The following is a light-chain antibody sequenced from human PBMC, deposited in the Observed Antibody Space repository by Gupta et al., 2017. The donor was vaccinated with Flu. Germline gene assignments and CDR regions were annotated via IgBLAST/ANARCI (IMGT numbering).Light chain of an antibody. Sequence: DVKMTQPPSSLSASVGDRVTITCRASPSISNYLNWYQQRPGKAPKLLIYAASSLQSRVPSRVSGSGSGSDFTLTISSLQPEDFATYYCHQSYSSPTFGQGTKLEIK. CDR2: AAS. CDR3: HQSYSSPT. CDR1: PSISNY. J-gene: IGKJ2*01. V-gene: IGKV1-39*01.